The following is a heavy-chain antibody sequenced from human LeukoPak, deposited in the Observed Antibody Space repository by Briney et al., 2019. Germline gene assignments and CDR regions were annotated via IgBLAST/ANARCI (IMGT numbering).Heavy chain of an antibody. J-gene: IGHJ6*03. CDR2: INHSGST. CDR1: GGSFSGYY. V-gene: IGHV4-34*01. CDR3: ARVSFFRWAATRPSYYYYYMDV. Sequence: PSETLSLTCAVYGGSFSGYYWSWIRQPPGKGLEWIGEINHSGSTNYNPSLKSRVTVSVDTSKNQFSLKLSSVTAADTAVYYCARVSFFRWAATRPSYYYYYMDVWGKGTTATISS. D-gene: IGHD2-15*01.